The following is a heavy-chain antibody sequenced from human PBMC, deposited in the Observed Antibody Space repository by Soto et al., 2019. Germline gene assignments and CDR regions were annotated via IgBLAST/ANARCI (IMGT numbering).Heavy chain of an antibody. J-gene: IGHJ4*02. CDR3: SGGILV. CDR1: GGSMNSGGYC. V-gene: IGHV4-31*03. Sequence: QVQLQESGPGLVKPSQTLSLTCTVSGGSMNSGGYCWNWIRQHPGEGLEWIGCISYGGTTSYNPSLKSRLMISVATSKNPFSLMLTCVTAAATAVYSCSGGILVWGPGTLITVSS. CDR2: ISYGGTT. D-gene: IGHD3-16*01.